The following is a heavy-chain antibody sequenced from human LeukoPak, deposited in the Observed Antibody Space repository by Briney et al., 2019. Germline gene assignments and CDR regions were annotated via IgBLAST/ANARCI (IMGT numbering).Heavy chain of an antibody. CDR1: GFTFSNYA. CDR3: AREGYYYDSSGYSYYFDS. CDR2: ISYDGSSE. Sequence: GGSLRLSCAASGFTFSNYAMHWVRQAPGKGLEWVAVISYDGSSEYYADSVEGRFTISRDNSKMMYLQMNSLRADDTAVYYCAREGYYYDSSGYSYYFDSWGQGTLVTVSS. D-gene: IGHD3-22*01. V-gene: IGHV3-30*03. J-gene: IGHJ4*02.